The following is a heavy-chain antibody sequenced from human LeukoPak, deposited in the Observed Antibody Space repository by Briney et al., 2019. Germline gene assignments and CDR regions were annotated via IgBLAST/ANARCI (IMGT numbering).Heavy chain of an antibody. V-gene: IGHV1-69*05. CDR1: GGTFSSYA. CDR3: ARQVVVAATLGEWFDP. Sequence: ASVKVSCKASGGTFSSYAISWVRQALGQGLEWMGGIIPIFGTANCAQKFQGRVTITTDESTSTAYMELSSLRSEDTAVYYCARQVVVAATLGEWFDPWGQGTLVTVSS. D-gene: IGHD2-15*01. J-gene: IGHJ5*02. CDR2: IIPIFGTA.